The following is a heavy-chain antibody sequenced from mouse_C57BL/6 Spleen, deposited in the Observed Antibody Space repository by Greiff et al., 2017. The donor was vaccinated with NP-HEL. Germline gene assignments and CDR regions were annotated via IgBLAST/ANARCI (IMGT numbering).Heavy chain of an antibody. D-gene: IGHD2-5*01. CDR3: ARDYSNYVDAMDY. CDR2: IDPSDSYT. V-gene: IGHV1-50*01. J-gene: IGHJ4*01. CDR1: GYTFTSYW. Sequence: QVQLQQPGAELVKPGASVKLSCKASGYTFTSYWMQWVKQRPGQGLAWIGEIDPSDSYTNYNQKFKGKATLTVDTSSSTAYMQLSSLTSEDSAVDYCARDYSNYVDAMDYWGQGTSVTVSS.